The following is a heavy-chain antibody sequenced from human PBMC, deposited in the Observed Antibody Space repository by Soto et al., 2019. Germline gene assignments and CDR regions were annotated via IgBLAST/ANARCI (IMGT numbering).Heavy chain of an antibody. J-gene: IGHJ4*02. Sequence: QVQLQESGPGLVKPSDTLSLTCAVSGYSISSSNWWGWIRQPPGKGLEWIGYIYYSGTTYYNPSLKSRATMSVDTSKNQFSLKRTSVTAVDTAVYYCARREIQGPIDYWGQGTLVTVSS. CDR2: IYYSGTT. CDR3: ARREIQGPIDY. V-gene: IGHV4-28*01. CDR1: GYSISSSNW. D-gene: IGHD1-26*01.